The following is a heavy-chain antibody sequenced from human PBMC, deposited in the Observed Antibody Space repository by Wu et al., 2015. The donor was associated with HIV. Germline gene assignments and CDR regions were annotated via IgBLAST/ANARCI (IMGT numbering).Heavy chain of an antibody. CDR3: ARVDRVDAFDI. Sequence: QVQLVQSGAEVKKPGASVKVSCKTSGYNFSDYDIHWVRQAPGQGLEWMGWITPGSGDTNLAQKFQDRVSMTRDRSINTAYMELNSLRSDDAAIYYCARVDRVDAFDIWSQGTMVTVSS. CDR1: GYNFSDYD. V-gene: IGHV1-2*02. CDR2: ITPGSGDT. J-gene: IGHJ3*02. D-gene: IGHD3-22*01.